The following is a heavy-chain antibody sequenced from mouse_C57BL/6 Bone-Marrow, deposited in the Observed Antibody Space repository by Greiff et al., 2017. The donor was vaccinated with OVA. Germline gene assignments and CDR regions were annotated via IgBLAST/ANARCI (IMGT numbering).Heavy chain of an antibody. CDR2: ISYDGSN. CDR3: AKQPAVVAPYYAMDY. D-gene: IGHD1-1*01. Sequence: EVQLQESGPGLVKPSQSLSLTCSVTGYSITSGYYWNWIRQFPGNKLEWMGYISYDGSNNYNPSLKNRISITRDTSKNQFFLKLNSVTTEDTATYYCAKQPAVVAPYYAMDYWGQGTSVTVSS. J-gene: IGHJ4*01. V-gene: IGHV3-6*01. CDR1: GYSITSGYY.